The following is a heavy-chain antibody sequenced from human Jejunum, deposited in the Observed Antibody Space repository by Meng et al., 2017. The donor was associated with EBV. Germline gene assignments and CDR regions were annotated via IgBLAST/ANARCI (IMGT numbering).Heavy chain of an antibody. D-gene: IGHD5-12*01. CDR2: LNPNNDAT. Sequence: QVQVVQSGAEVKKPGASVKLSCKTSGYTFIDYHVHWVRQAPGQGLEWMGILNPNNDATSYAQRIRGRVTMTRDTSTSTVYMELSSLGSEDTALYYCVGEIVAPYSFDQWGQGTLVTVSS. J-gene: IGHJ4*02. CDR3: VGEIVAPYSFDQ. V-gene: IGHV1-46*01. CDR1: GYTFIDYH.